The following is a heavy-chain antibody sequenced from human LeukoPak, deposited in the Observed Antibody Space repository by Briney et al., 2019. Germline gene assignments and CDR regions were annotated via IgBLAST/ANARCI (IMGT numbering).Heavy chain of an antibody. Sequence: PGGSLRLSCAASGFTFSSYSMNWVRRAPGKGLEWVSSISSSSSYIYYADSVKGRFTISRDNAKNSLYLQMNSLRAEDTAVYYCASFASNLIGLDYWGQGTLVTVSS. CDR1: GFTFSSYS. V-gene: IGHV3-21*01. J-gene: IGHJ4*02. D-gene: IGHD3-16*02. CDR2: ISSSSSYI. CDR3: ASFASNLIGLDY.